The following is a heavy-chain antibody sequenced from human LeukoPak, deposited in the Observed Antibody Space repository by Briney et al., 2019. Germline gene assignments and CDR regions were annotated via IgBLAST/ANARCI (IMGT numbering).Heavy chain of an antibody. CDR1: GFTFSSYS. J-gene: IGHJ4*02. V-gene: IGHV3-21*01. CDR2: ISSSSSYI. CDR3: ACYYYDSSGYYLGNYFDY. D-gene: IGHD3-22*01. Sequence: GGSLRLSCAASGFTFSSYSMNWVRQAPGKGLEWVSSISSSSSYIYYADSVKGRFTISRDNAKNSLHLQMNSLRAEDTAVYYCACYYYDSSGYYLGNYFDYWGQGTLVTVSS.